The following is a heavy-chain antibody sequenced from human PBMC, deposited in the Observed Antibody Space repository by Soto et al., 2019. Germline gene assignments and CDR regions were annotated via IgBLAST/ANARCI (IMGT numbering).Heavy chain of an antibody. CDR2: INAGNGNT. CDR3: ATDSSGWYYFDY. D-gene: IGHD6-19*01. Sequence: GASVKVSCEASGYTFTSYAMHWVRQAPGQRLEWMGWINAGNGNTKYSQKFQGRVTITRDTSASTAYMELSSLRSEDTAVYYCATDSSGWYYFDYWGQGTLVTVSS. J-gene: IGHJ4*02. V-gene: IGHV1-3*01. CDR1: GYTFTSYA.